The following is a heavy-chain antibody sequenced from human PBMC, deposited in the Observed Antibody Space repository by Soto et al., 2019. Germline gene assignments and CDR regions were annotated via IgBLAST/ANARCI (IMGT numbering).Heavy chain of an antibody. CDR2: IRSKADSYAK. D-gene: IGHD5-18*01. Sequence: EVQLVESGGGLVQPGGSLKLSCAASGFTFSGSSMHWVRQASGKGLGWVGRIRSKADSYAKSYAASVKGRFTISRDDSKNTAYLQMASLETEDTAVYYCGIDTPMVPSGMHVWGQGTTVTVSS. CDR3: GIDTPMVPSGMHV. V-gene: IGHV3-73*01. CDR1: GFTFSGSS. J-gene: IGHJ6*02.